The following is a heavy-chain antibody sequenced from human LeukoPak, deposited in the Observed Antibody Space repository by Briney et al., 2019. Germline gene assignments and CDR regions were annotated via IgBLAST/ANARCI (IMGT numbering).Heavy chain of an antibody. J-gene: IGHJ3*02. D-gene: IGHD2-15*01. CDR3: AASGGYPYIDAFGI. V-gene: IGHV4-59*11. CDR1: GDSISNHS. Sequence: SETLSLTCTVSGDSISNHSWNWIRQPPGMGLEWIGSIYYTGSADYIPSLRSRLTISVDTSKNEFSLKLTSVSAADTAVYYCAASGGYPYIDAFGIWGQGTMVTVSS. CDR2: IYYTGSA.